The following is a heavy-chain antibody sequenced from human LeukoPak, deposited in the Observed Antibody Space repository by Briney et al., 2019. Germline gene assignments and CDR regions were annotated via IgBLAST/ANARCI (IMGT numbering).Heavy chain of an antibody. CDR1: GFTFSSYW. J-gene: IGHJ4*02. V-gene: IGHV3-74*01. Sequence: PGGSLRLSCAASGFTFSSYWMYWVRQTPGKGLVWVSRINTDGSSTSYADSVKGRFTISRDNAKNTLYLQMNSLRAEDTAVYYCARVRGYDTSDYDFWGQGTLVTVSS. D-gene: IGHD3-22*01. CDR2: INTDGSST. CDR3: ARVRGYDTSDYDF.